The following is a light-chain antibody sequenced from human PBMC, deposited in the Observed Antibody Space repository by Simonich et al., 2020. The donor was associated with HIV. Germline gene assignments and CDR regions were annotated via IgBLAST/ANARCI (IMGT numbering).Light chain of an antibody. CDR3: QQYNNWPQT. CDR1: QSVSSN. CDR2: GAS. V-gene: IGKV3-15*01. Sequence: EIVMTQSPATLSVSPGERATLSCRASQSVSSNLAWYQQKPGQAPRLLIYGASPRATGISARFSGSGSGTEFTLTISSVQSEDFAVYYCQQYNNWPQTFGQGTKVEIK. J-gene: IGKJ1*01.